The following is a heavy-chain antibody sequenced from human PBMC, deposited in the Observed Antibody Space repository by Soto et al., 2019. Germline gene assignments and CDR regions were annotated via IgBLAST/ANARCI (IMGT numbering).Heavy chain of an antibody. CDR2: IYYSGST. J-gene: IGHJ3*02. D-gene: IGHD3-22*01. V-gene: IGHV4-59*01. CDR1: GGSISSYY. CDR3: ARGRGNYYDSSGYYSLDAFDI. Sequence: SEPLSLTCTVSGGSISSYYWSWIRQPPGKGLEWIGYIYYSGSTNYNPSLKSRVTISVDTSKNQFSLKLSSVTAADTAVYYCARGRGNYYDSSGYYSLDAFDIWGQGTMVTVSS.